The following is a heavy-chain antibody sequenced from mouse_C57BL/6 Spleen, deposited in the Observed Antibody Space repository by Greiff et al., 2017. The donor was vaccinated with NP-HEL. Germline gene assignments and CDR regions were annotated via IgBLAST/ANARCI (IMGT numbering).Heavy chain of an antibody. CDR3: ARGDGYHWYFDV. D-gene: IGHD2-3*01. CDR1: GYTFTSYW. J-gene: IGHJ1*03. V-gene: IGHV1-53*01. Sequence: QVQLQQPGTELVKPGASVKLSCKASGYTFTSYWLHWVKQRPGQGLEWIGNINPSNGGTNYNEKFKSKATLTVDKSSSTAYMQLSSLTSEDSAVYYCARGDGYHWYFDVWGTGTTVTVSS. CDR2: INPSNGGT.